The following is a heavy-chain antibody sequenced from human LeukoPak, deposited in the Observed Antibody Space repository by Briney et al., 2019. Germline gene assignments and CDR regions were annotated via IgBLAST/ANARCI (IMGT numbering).Heavy chain of an antibody. J-gene: IGHJ4*02. V-gene: IGHV4-59*12. CDR1: GGSISSYY. CDR3: ARAKARTYYFDY. D-gene: IGHD5-12*01. CDR2: IYHSGST. Sequence: PSETLSLTCTVSGGSISSYYWSWIRQPPGKGLEWIGYIYHSGSTYYNPSLKSRVTISVDRSKNQFSLKLSSVTAADTAVYYCARAKARTYYFDYWGQGTLVTVSS.